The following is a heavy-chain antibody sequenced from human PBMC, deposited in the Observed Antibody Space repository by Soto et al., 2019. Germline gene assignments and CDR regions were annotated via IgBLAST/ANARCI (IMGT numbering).Heavy chain of an antibody. V-gene: IGHV4-4*02. J-gene: IGHJ4*02. D-gene: IGHD5-12*01. CDR1: GGSISSSNW. CDR3: ARISDIVATDAFDY. Sequence: SETLSLTCAVSGGSISSSNWWSWVRQPPGKGLEWIGEIYHSWSTNYNPSLKSRVTISVDKSKNQFSLKLSSVTAADTAVYYCARISDIVATDAFDYWGQGTLVTVSS. CDR2: IYHSWST.